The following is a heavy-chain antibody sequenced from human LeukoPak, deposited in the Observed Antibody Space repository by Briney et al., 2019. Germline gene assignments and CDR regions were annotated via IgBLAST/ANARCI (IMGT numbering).Heavy chain of an antibody. J-gene: IGHJ4*02. Sequence: GGSLRLSCGASGFTFSSYAMSWVRQAPGKGLEWVSAISGSGGSTYYADSVKGRFTISRDNSKNTLYLQMNSLRAEDTAVYYCATRGPYYDFWSGYRGPDYWGQGTLVTVSS. CDR1: GFTFSSYA. D-gene: IGHD3-3*01. CDR2: ISGSGGST. V-gene: IGHV3-23*01. CDR3: ATRGPYYDFWSGYRGPDY.